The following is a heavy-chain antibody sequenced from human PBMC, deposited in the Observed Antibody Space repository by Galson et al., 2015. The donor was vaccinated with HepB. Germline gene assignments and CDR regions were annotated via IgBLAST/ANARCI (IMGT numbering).Heavy chain of an antibody. D-gene: IGHD6-19*01. Sequence: SVKVSCKASGGTFSSNAISWVRQAPGQGLEWMGGIIPIFGAANYAQKFQGRVTITADESTSTAYLELSSLKSEDTAVYYCASDGSGWPPAYYMDVRGNGTTVAVSS. CDR3: ASDGSGWPPAYYMDV. V-gene: IGHV1-69*13. CDR1: GGTFSSNA. J-gene: IGHJ6*03. CDR2: IIPIFGAA.